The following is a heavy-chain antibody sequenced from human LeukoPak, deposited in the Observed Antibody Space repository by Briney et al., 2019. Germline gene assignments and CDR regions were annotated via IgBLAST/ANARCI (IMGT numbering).Heavy chain of an antibody. CDR1: GGSLTTYY. V-gene: IGHV4-59*08. CDR2: VYYSGVT. D-gene: IGHD5-24*01. Sequence: SETLSLTCTVSGGSLTTYYWTWLRQPPGKAPEWIGFVYYSGVTKYNPSLESRVTISLDASKNQFSLKLNSVTAADTAVYFCARRVATKPEYCFDSWGPGTLVTVSS. J-gene: IGHJ4*02. CDR3: ARRVATKPEYCFDS.